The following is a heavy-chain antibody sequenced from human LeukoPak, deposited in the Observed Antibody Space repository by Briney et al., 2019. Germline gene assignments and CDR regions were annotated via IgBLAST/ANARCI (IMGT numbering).Heavy chain of an antibody. D-gene: IGHD5-24*01. CDR3: AKDRRDGYNPFDY. Sequence: QPGGSLRLSCAASGFTFSSHAMSWVRQAPGKGLEWVSAISSSGGSTYYADSVKGRFTISRDNSKNTLYLQMNSLRAEDTAVYYCAKDRRDGYNPFDYWGQGALVPVSS. V-gene: IGHV3-23*01. CDR1: GFTFSSHA. J-gene: IGHJ4*02. CDR2: ISSSGGST.